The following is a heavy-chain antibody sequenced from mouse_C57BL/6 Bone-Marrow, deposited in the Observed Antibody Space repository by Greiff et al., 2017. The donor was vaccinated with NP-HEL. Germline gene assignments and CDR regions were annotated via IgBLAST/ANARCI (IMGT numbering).Heavy chain of an antibody. D-gene: IGHD2-4*01. V-gene: IGHV7-1*01. CDR1: GFTFSDFY. J-gene: IGHJ4*01. CDR3: ARDGPGENYDDAMDY. Sequence: EVKVVESGGGLVQSGRSLRLSCAPSGFTFSDFYMEWVRQAPGKGLEWIAASRNKANDYITEYSASVKGRFIVSRDTSQSILYLQMNALRAEDTASYYCARDGPGENYDDAMDYWGQGTSVTVSS. CDR2: SRNKANDYIT.